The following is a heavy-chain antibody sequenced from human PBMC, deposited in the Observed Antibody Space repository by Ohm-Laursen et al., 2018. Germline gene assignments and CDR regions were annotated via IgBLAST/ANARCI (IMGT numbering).Heavy chain of an antibody. CDR1: GLTFSDYW. Sequence: SLRLSCTASGLTFSDYWMSWVRQAPGKGLEWVANIKQDGSEKYFLDSVKGRFTFSRDNAKNSVSLQMNSLKTEDTAVYYCTTDGTMVRGVIINMVFWGQGTLVTVSS. J-gene: IGHJ4*02. V-gene: IGHV3-7*03. CDR2: IKQDGSEK. D-gene: IGHD3-10*01. CDR3: TTDGTMVRGVIINMVF.